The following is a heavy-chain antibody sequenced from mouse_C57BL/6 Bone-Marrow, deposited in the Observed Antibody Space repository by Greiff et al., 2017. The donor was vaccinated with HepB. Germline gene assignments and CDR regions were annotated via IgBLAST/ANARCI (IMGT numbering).Heavy chain of an antibody. D-gene: IGHD2-2*01. CDR3: AREGVGMVTTGAMDY. Sequence: QVQLQQSGTELVKPGASVKLSCKASGYTFTSYWMHWVKQRPGQGLEWIGNINPSNGGTNYNEKFKSKATLTVDKSSSTAYMQLSSLTSEDSAVYYCAREGVGMVTTGAMDYWGQGTSVTVSS. J-gene: IGHJ4*01. CDR2: INPSNGGT. CDR1: GYTFTSYW. V-gene: IGHV1-53*01.